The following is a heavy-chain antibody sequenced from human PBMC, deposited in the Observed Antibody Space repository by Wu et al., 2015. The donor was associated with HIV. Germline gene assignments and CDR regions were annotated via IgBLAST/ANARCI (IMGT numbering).Heavy chain of an antibody. CDR1: GVNFNDNG. V-gene: IGHV1-18*04. CDR3: AEDTNAK. Sequence: VQSGGEVKKPGTPVNVSCKASGVNFNDNGITWVRQAPGQGLEWMGWINGDTGDTRQSKKFQGRLVLARDTPSTTTYMILKDLREDDTATYYCAEDTNAKWDQGTLVIVSS. CDR2: INGDTGDT. J-gene: IGHJ4*02.